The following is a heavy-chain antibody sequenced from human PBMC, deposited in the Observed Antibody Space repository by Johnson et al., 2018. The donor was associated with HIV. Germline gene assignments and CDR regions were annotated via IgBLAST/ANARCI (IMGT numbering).Heavy chain of an antibody. Sequence: VQLVESGGGLVKPGGSLRLSCAASGFIFSDYYMSWVRQAPGKGLEWVAVIYSGGSTYYADSVKGRFTISRTNSKNTLYLQMNSLRVEDKAVYYCASSYSESDDFDIWGQGTMVTVSS. J-gene: IGHJ3*02. CDR1: GFIFSDYY. D-gene: IGHD3-10*01. CDR3: ASSYSESDDFDI. CDR2: IYSGGST. V-gene: IGHV3-66*01.